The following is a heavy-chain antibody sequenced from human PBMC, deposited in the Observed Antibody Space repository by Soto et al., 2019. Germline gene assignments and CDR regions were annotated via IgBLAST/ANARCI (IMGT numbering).Heavy chain of an antibody. CDR2: IDTSGST. Sequence: PSETLSLTCTVSGGSISTYYWSWIRQPAGKGLEWIGRIDTSGSTNYNPSLKSRVTISVDTSKNQFSLKLSSVTAADTAVYYCARDRYYGGNSFNYYYGMDVWGQGTTVTVS. CDR1: GGSISTYY. J-gene: IGHJ6*02. CDR3: ARDRYYGGNSFNYYYGMDV. V-gene: IGHV4-4*07. D-gene: IGHD4-17*01.